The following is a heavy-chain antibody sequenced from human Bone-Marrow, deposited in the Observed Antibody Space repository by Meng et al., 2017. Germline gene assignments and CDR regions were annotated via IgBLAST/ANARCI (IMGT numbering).Heavy chain of an antibody. CDR2: INPNSGGT. CDR1: GYTFTGYY. Sequence: QVPLGAVGAEEKNPGAQVKASCKASGYTFTGYYMHWVRQAPGQGLEWMGWINPNSGGTNYAQKFQGRVTMTRDTSISTAYMELSRLRSDDTAVYYCARDSATVVTRYWFDPWGQGTLVTVSS. CDR3: ARDSATVVTRYWFDP. V-gene: IGHV1-2*02. J-gene: IGHJ5*02. D-gene: IGHD4-23*01.